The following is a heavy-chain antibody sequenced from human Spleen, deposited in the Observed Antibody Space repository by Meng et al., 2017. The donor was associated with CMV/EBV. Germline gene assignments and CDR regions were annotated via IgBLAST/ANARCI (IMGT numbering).Heavy chain of an antibody. V-gene: IGHV1-18*04. CDR3: ARDLLSTLGVAPDPVDY. Sequence: ASVKVSCKASGYTFTGYQMHWVRQAPGQGLEWMGWISGYTGDTAYVQKFQGRVTMTTDTSTTTAYMELRSLRSDDTAVYYCARDLLSTLGVAPDPVDYWGQGTLVTVSS. CDR1: GYTFTGYQ. D-gene: IGHD3-3*01. CDR2: ISGYTGDT. J-gene: IGHJ4*02.